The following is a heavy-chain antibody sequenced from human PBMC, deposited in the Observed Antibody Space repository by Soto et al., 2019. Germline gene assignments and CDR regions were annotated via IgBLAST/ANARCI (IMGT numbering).Heavy chain of an antibody. CDR2: ISSSSSYI. CDR1: GLTFSSYS. CDR3: ARHRDGYNYFVDY. V-gene: IGHV3-21*01. Sequence: PGGSLRLSCAASGLTFSSYSMNWVRQAPGKGLEWVSSISSSSSYIYYTDSVKGRFTISRDNAKNSLYLQMNSLRAEDTAVYYCARHRDGYNYFVDYWGQGTLVTVSS. D-gene: IGHD5-12*01. J-gene: IGHJ4*02.